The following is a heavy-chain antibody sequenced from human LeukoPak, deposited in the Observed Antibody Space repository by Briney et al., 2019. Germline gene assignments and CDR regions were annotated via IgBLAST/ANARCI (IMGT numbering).Heavy chain of an antibody. CDR1: GFILSSYW. CDR2: INSDGSST. V-gene: IGHV3-74*01. D-gene: IGHD2-21*02. Sequence: GGSLRLSCAASGFILSSYWMHWVRQAPGNGLVWVSRINSDGSSTSYADSVKGRFTISRDNAKNTLYLQMNSLRAEDTAVYYCARDHLGVTAIPPRRYYYYMDVWGKGTTVTISS. CDR3: ARDHLGVTAIPPRRYYYYMDV. J-gene: IGHJ6*03.